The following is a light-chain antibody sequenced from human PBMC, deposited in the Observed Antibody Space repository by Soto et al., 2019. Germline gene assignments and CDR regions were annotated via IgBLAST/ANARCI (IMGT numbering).Light chain of an antibody. CDR3: QQYGVSRT. Sequence: EIVLTQSPATLSLSPGERATLSCRASQTVRNNYLAWYQQKPGQAPRLLIYDASSRATGIPDRFSGGGSGTDFTLTISRLEPEDFAVYYCQQYGVSRTFGQGTKVDIK. CDR2: DAS. V-gene: IGKV3-20*01. J-gene: IGKJ1*01. CDR1: QTVRNNY.